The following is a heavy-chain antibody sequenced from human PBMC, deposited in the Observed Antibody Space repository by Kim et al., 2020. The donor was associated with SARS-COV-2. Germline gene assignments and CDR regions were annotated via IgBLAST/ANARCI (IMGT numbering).Heavy chain of an antibody. Sequence: GGSLRLSCAASGFTFSSYWMSWVRQAPGKGLEWVANIKQDGSEKYYVDSVKGRFTISRDNAKNSLYLQMNSLRAEDTAVYYCARGQQQLVYYFDYWGQGTLVTVSS. D-gene: IGHD6-13*01. CDR2: IKQDGSEK. J-gene: IGHJ4*02. CDR3: ARGQQQLVYYFDY. V-gene: IGHV3-7*01. CDR1: GFTFSSYW.